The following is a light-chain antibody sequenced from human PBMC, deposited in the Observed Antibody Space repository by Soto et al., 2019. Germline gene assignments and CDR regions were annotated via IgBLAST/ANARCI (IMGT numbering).Light chain of an antibody. CDR3: QQYNNWPGT. Sequence: EIVMTQSPATLSVSPGERATLSCRASQSVSSNLAWYQQKPGQAPRLLIYGASTRATGIPARFSGSGSGIEFTLTISSLQSEDFAVYYCQQYNNWPGTFGQGTKVDI. CDR1: QSVSSN. CDR2: GAS. J-gene: IGKJ1*01. V-gene: IGKV3-15*01.